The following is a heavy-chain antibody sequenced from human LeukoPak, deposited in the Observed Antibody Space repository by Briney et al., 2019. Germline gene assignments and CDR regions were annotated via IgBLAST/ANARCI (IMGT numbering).Heavy chain of an antibody. Sequence: GGSLRLSCAASGFSFSSYGINWVCQAPGKGLEWVSGISGSGDITYYADSVKGRFTISRDNSRNTLYLQMNSLRAEDTAVYYCARRSKSSAIWYYFDYWGQGTLVTVSS. CDR2: ISGSGDIT. V-gene: IGHV3-23*01. D-gene: IGHD6-25*01. CDR3: ARRSKSSAIWYYFDY. J-gene: IGHJ4*02. CDR1: GFSFSSYG.